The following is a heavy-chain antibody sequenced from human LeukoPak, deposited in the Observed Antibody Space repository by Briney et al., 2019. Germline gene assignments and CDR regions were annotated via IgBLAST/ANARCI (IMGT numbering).Heavy chain of an antibody. V-gene: IGHV3-23*01. Sequence: GGSLRLSCAASGFTFSSDAMSWVRQAPGKGLEWVSAISGSGGSTYYADSVKGRFTISRDKSKNTLYLQMNSLRAEDAAVYYCAKVYNWNDVDAFDIWGQGTMVTVSS. CDR2: ISGSGGST. CDR3: AKVYNWNDVDAFDI. D-gene: IGHD1-20*01. CDR1: GFTFSSDA. J-gene: IGHJ3*02.